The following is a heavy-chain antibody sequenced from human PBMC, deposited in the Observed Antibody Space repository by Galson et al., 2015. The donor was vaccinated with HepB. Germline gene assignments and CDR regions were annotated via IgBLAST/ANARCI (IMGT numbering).Heavy chain of an antibody. J-gene: IGHJ6*02. CDR3: ARECYYGSGRPAGALYYYYGMDV. CDR2: INTNTGNP. V-gene: IGHV7-4-1*02. D-gene: IGHD3-10*01. CDR1: GYTFTSYA. Sequence: SVKVSCKASGYTFTSYAMNWVRQAPGQGLEWMGWINTNTGNPTYAQGFTGRFVFSLDTSVSTAYLQISSLKAEDTAVYYCARECYYGSGRPAGALYYYYGMDVWGQGTTVTVSS.